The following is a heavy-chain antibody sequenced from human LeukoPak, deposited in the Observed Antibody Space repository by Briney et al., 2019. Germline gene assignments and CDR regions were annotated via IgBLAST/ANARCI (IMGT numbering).Heavy chain of an antibody. CDR1: GYTFANFD. CDR3: AKDRVEMAILIDY. V-gene: IGHV1-8*01. D-gene: IGHD5-24*01. CDR2: MNPNSGNT. J-gene: IGHJ4*02. Sequence: ASMKVSCEASGYTFANFDINWVRQATGQGLEWMGWMNPNSGNTGYAPKFQGRVTMTKNTSINTAYMELKSLTSEDTAVYYCAKDRVEMAILIDYWGQGTLVTVSS.